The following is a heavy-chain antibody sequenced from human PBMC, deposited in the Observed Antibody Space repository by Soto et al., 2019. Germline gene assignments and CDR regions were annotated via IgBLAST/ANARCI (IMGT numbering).Heavy chain of an antibody. V-gene: IGHV1-46*01. CDR3: ATRDPGHY. Sequence: QVQLVQSGAEVKKPGASAKVSCKASEYSFTSYYMHWVRRGPGQGLEWMGMIDPSGDNTGYPQKFQGRVTMARDTSTSTVYMELSSLRSEDTAVYYCATRDPGHYWGQGTLVTVSS. CDR1: EYSFTSYY. CDR2: IDPSGDNT. J-gene: IGHJ4*02.